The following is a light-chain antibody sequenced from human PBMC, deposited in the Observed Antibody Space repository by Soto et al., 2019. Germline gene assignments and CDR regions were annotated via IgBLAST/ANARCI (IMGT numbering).Light chain of an antibody. J-gene: IGKJ5*01. V-gene: IGKV1-33*01. CDR2: DAS. Sequence: DIQMTQSPSTLSGSVGDRVTITCRASQTISSWLAWYQQKPGKAPKLLIDDASNLETGVQSRFSGSGSGTDFTFTISSLQHEDIATYYCQQYDNLPITFGQGTRLEIK. CDR1: QTISSW. CDR3: QQYDNLPIT.